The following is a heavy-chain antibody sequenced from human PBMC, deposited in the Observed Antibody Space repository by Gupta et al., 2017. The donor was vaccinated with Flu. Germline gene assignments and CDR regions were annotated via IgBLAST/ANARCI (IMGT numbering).Heavy chain of an antibody. D-gene: IGHD1-1*01. CDR1: GFPFSYYD. J-gene: IGHJ6*02. Sequence: EAQMVESGGDLVQRGGSLRLSCVTSGFPFSYYDIHWVRQVPGKGLEWVSTIDTGGVTYYSDSVKGRFTTSRENTKNSLYLQMNNLTAGDTAVYYCARDRTARPRYGLDVWGQGTTVTVSS. V-gene: IGHV3-13*01. CDR3: ARDRTARPRYGLDV. CDR2: IDTGGVT.